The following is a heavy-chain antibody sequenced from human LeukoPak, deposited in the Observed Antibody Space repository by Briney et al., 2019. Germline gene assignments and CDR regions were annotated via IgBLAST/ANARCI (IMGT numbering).Heavy chain of an antibody. J-gene: IGHJ4*02. Sequence: KNGESLKISCKGYGYSFTSYWIGWVRQMPGKGLEWMGIIYPGDSDTRYSPSFQGQVTISADKSISTAYLQWSSLKASDTAMYYCARVPRDVLTGYPTYYFDYWGQGTLVTVSS. CDR3: ARVPRDVLTGYPTYYFDY. CDR2: IYPGDSDT. V-gene: IGHV5-51*01. CDR1: GYSFTSYW. D-gene: IGHD3-9*01.